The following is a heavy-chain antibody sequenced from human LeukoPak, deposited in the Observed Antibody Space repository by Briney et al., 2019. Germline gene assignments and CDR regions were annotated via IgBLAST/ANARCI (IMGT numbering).Heavy chain of an antibody. Sequence: GGSLRLSCAASGFTFSSYSMNWVRQAPGRGLEWVACISTTSSYIYYADSVKGRFTISRDDAKNSLFLQMNNLRAEDTAIYYCARDFTSQNFFDHWGQGTLVTVSS. J-gene: IGHJ4*01. V-gene: IGHV3-21*01. CDR3: ARDFTSQNFFDH. CDR1: GFTFSSYS. CDR2: ISTTSSYI. D-gene: IGHD2/OR15-2a*01.